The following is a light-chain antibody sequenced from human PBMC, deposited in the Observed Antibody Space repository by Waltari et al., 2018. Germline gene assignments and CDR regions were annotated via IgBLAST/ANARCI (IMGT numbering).Light chain of an antibody. Sequence: DIKMTQSPSTLSASVEAQITITCRASQSISNYLAWYQQKPGKAPKLLIYKASSSGSGVPSKFSGSGSGTEFTLTISSLQPDDFATYYCQQYNTYSSFGQGTKLEIK. J-gene: IGKJ2*03. V-gene: IGKV1-5*03. CDR2: KAS. CDR3: QQYNTYSS. CDR1: QSISNY.